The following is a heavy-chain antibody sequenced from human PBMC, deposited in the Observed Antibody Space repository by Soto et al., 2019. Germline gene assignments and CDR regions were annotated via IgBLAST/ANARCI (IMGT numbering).Heavy chain of an antibody. V-gene: IGHV3-23*01. D-gene: IGHD1-1*01. J-gene: IGHJ6*02. CDR1: GFTFSSYA. Sequence: GGSLRLSCAASGFTFSSYAMSWVRQAPGKGLEWVSAISGSGGSTYYADSVKGRFTISRDNSKNTLYLQMNSLRAEDTAVYYCAWLGQLERRFYYYYGMDVWGQGTTVTVSS. CDR2: ISGSGGST. CDR3: AWLGQLERRFYYYYGMDV.